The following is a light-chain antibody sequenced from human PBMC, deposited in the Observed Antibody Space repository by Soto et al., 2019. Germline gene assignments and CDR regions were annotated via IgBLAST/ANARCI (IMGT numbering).Light chain of an antibody. CDR1: QSVSSY. Sequence: EIVLTQSPATLSLSPGERATLSCRASQSVSSYLAWYQQKPGQAPRLLISDASNRATGIPARFSGSGSGTDFTLTISSLEPEDFAVYYCQQRSNWPGFTFGGGPKVEIK. CDR2: DAS. J-gene: IGKJ4*01. V-gene: IGKV3-11*01. CDR3: QQRSNWPGFT.